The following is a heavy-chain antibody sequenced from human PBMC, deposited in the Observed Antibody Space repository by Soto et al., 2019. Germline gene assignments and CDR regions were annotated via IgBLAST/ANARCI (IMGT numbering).Heavy chain of an antibody. CDR2: IYPGDSDT. CDR1: GYSFTSYW. Sequence: GESLKISCKGSGYSFTSYWIGWVRQMPGKGLEWMGIIYPGDSDTRYSPSFQGQVTISADKSISAAYLQWSSLKASDTAMYYCARSKSAENYCSSTSCYRGDPFEIWGQGTLVTVSS. D-gene: IGHD2-2*02. J-gene: IGHJ3*02. V-gene: IGHV5-51*01. CDR3: ARSKSAENYCSSTSCYRGDPFEI.